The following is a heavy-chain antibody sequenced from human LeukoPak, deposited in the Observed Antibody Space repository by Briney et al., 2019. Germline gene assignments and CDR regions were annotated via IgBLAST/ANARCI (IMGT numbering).Heavy chain of an antibody. CDR1: GFTVSGNY. CDR2: IYSGGSS. V-gene: IGHV3-53*01. Sequence: GGSLRLSCAASGFTVSGNYMSWVRQAPGKGLEWVSVIYSGGSSYYADSVKGRFTISRDNSENTLYLQMNSLRAEDTAVYYCAKDRGSIAAGGSDYWGQGTLVTVSS. CDR3: AKDRGSIAAGGSDY. J-gene: IGHJ4*02. D-gene: IGHD6-13*01.